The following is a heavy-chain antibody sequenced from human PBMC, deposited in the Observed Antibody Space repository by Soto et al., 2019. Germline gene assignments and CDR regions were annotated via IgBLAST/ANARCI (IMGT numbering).Heavy chain of an antibody. CDR3: ARDHYSSSWYRSAEAFDI. J-gene: IGHJ3*02. V-gene: IGHV3-33*01. CDR2: IWYDGSNK. Sequence: QVQLVESGGGVVQPGRSLRLSCAASGFTFSSYGMHWVRQAPGKGLEWVAVIWYDGSNKYYADSVKGRFTISRDNSKNTXXLQMNSLRAEDTAVYYCARDHYSSSWYRSAEAFDIWGQGTMVTVSS. D-gene: IGHD6-13*01. CDR1: GFTFSSYG.